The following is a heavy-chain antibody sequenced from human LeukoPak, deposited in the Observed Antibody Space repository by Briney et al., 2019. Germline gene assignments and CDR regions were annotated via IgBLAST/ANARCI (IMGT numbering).Heavy chain of an antibody. D-gene: IGHD1-26*01. V-gene: IGHV3-33*01. CDR1: GFTFSSYV. CDR2: IWYDGFNK. Sequence: GGSLRLSCAASGFTFSSYVMHWVRQAPGKGLEWVAVIWYDGFNKYYADSVKGRFTISRDNSKNTLYLQMNSLRAEDTAVCYCARGGRRWELLSFGYWGQGTLVTVSS. CDR3: ARGGRRWELLSFGY. J-gene: IGHJ4*02.